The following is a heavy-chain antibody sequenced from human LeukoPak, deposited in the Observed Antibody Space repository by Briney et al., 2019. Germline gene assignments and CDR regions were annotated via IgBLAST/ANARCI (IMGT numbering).Heavy chain of an antibody. CDR3: ARDQGCSSTSCYIYWFDP. CDR2: IIPIFGTA. J-gene: IGHJ5*02. D-gene: IGHD2-2*02. CDR1: GGTFSSYA. V-gene: IGHV1-69*13. Sequence: SVKVSCKASGGTFSSYAISWVRQAPGQGLEWMGGIIPIFGTANYAQKFQGRVTITADESTSTAYMELSSLRSEDTAVYYCARDQGCSSTSCYIYWFDPWGQGTLVTVSS.